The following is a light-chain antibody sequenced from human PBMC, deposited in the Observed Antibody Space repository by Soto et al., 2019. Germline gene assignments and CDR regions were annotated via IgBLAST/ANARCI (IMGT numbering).Light chain of an antibody. CDR2: EVT. CDR1: NSEFGRYTY. CDR3: SSHAGSNNFNV. Sequence: SVVTQPPSASGAPGQSGTISCTGTNSEFGRYTYVPWHQQPPGKAPKLMIYEVTKRPSGVPDRFSGSKSGNTASLPVSGFQAEDEADYYCSSHAGSNNFNVFGSGTKVTVL. V-gene: IGLV2-8*01. J-gene: IGLJ1*01.